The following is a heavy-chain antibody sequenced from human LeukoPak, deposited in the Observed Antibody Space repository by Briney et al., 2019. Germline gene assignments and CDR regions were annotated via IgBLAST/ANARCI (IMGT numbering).Heavy chain of an antibody. CDR1: GFTFSSYS. D-gene: IGHD3-22*01. Sequence: GGSLRLSCAASGFTFSSYSMNWVRQAPGKGLEWVSSISSSSSYIYYADSVKGRSTISRDNAKNSLYLQMNSLRAEDTAVYYCARDLGLYDSSGYYYTYYYYGMDVWGQGTTVTVSS. J-gene: IGHJ6*02. V-gene: IGHV3-21*01. CDR3: ARDLGLYDSSGYYYTYYYYGMDV. CDR2: ISSSSSYI.